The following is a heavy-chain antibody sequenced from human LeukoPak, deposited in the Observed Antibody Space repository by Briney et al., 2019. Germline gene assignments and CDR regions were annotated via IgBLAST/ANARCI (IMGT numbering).Heavy chain of an antibody. CDR3: ARRATTGPTKAAFDI. V-gene: IGHV4-28*05. CDR1: GYSISSSNY. J-gene: IGHJ3*02. CDR2: IYCSGSI. D-gene: IGHD4-17*01. Sequence: SETLSLTCAVSGYSISSSNYWAWIRQPPGKGLEWIGHIYCSGSIYYNPSLKSRVTMSVDTSKNQFSLKLSSVTAVDTAVYYCARRATTGPTKAAFDIWGQGTMVTVSS.